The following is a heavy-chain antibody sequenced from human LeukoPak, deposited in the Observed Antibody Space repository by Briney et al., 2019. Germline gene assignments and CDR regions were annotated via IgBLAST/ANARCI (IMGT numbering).Heavy chain of an antibody. J-gene: IGHJ6*02. CDR2: TYYRSKWYN. CDR1: GDSVSINSAA. Sequence: SQTLSLTCDISGDSVSINSAAWNWIRQSPSRGLEWLGRTYYRSKWYNDYAVSVKSRIVISPDTSKNQFSLQLDSVTPEDTALYYCARQYSSGWSYYYGLDVWGQGTTVTVSS. D-gene: IGHD6-19*01. CDR3: ARQYSSGWSYYYGLDV. V-gene: IGHV6-1*01.